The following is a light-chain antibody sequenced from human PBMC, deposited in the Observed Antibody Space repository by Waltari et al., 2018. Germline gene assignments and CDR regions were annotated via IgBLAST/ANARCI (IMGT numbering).Light chain of an antibody. J-gene: IGLJ3*02. CDR1: SNNAGNQG. CDR3: SAWDSSLSAWV. CDR2: RNN. V-gene: IGLV10-54*04. Sequence: QAGLTQPPSVSKGLRQTATLTCTGNSNNAGNQGAAWLQQHQGHPPKLLSYRNNNRPSGMSERFSASRSGNTASLTITGLQPEDEADYYCSAWDSSLSAWVFGGGTKLTVL.